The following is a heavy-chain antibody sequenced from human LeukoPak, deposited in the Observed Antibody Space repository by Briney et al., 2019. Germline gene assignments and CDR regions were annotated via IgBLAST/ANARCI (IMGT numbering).Heavy chain of an antibody. Sequence: GGSLRLSCAASGFTFSSYSMSWVRQAPGKGLEWVSVIYSGGSTYYADSVKGRFTISRDNSKNTLYLQMNSLRAADTAVYYCARGLAPDKRYCSSTSCYTNTMVRSKDAFDIWGQGTMVTVSS. D-gene: IGHD2-2*02. V-gene: IGHV3-66*01. CDR1: GFTFSSYS. CDR3: ARGLAPDKRYCSSTSCYTNTMVRSKDAFDI. J-gene: IGHJ3*02. CDR2: IYSGGST.